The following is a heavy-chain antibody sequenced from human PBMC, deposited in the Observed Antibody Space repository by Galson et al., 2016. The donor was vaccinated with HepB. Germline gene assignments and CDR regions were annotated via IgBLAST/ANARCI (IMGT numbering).Heavy chain of an antibody. CDR2: ISAYDGNT. J-gene: IGHJ4*02. Sequence: SVKVSCKASDYTFTSYAISWVRQAPGQGLEWMGWISAYDGNTNYARKLQGRVTMTTDTSTSTAHMELRSLTSDDTAVYYCAGGTQYCSGGTCYDNWGQGTLVTVSS. V-gene: IGHV1-18*01. CDR1: DYTFTSYA. CDR3: AGGTQYCSGGTCYDN. D-gene: IGHD2-15*01.